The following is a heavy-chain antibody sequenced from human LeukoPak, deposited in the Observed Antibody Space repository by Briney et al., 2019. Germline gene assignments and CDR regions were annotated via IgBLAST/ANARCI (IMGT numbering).Heavy chain of an antibody. Sequence: GGSLRLSCAASGFTFSNYAMSWVRQAPGRGLEWVSTIVANGDTTYYADSVKGRFTISRDNSKDTLYVQMNSLRADDTALYHCAKGTRSSFRGYFEYWGQGTLVTVSP. V-gene: IGHV3-23*01. CDR2: IVANGDTT. CDR1: GFTFSNYA. CDR3: AKGTRSSFRGYFEY. J-gene: IGHJ4*02. D-gene: IGHD2-2*01.